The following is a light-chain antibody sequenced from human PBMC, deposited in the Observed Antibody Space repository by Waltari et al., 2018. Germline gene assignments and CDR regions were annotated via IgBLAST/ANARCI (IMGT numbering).Light chain of an antibody. Sequence: EVVLTQSPGTLSLSPGERATLSCRASQSVGRSLAWYQQKPGQAPRLLIYGASRRATGIPDRFSGSGSGTDFSLTISRLEPEDFAVYYCQHYVRLPVTFGQGTRVEVK. CDR2: GAS. CDR1: QSVGRS. CDR3: QHYVRLPVT. V-gene: IGKV3-20*01. J-gene: IGKJ1*01.